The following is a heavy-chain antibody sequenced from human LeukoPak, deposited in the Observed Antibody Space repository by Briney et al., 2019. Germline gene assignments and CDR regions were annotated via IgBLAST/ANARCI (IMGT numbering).Heavy chain of an antibody. CDR2: IWYDGSNK. CDR3: ARDRLSSGWLTHDY. Sequence: GGSLRLSCAASGSTFSSYGMHWVRQAPGKGLEWVAVIWYDGSNKYYADSVKGRFTISRDNSKNTLYLQMNSLRAEDTAVYYCARDRLSSGWLTHDYWGQGTLVTVSS. CDR1: GSTFSSYG. V-gene: IGHV3-33*01. D-gene: IGHD6-19*01. J-gene: IGHJ4*02.